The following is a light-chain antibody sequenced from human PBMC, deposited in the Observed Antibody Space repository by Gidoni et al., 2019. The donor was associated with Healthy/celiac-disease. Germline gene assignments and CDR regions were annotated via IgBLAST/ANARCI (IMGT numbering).Light chain of an antibody. CDR3: QQYNSYSRT. J-gene: IGKJ1*01. V-gene: IGKV1-5*03. Sequence: DIQMTHSPSTLSAVVGDRVTIPCRVSESISSWLTWYQQKPGKAPKLLIYKSASLESGVPSRFSGSGSGTEFTLTISSLQPDDFATYYCQQYNSYSRTFGQGTKVEIK. CDR1: ESISSW. CDR2: KSA.